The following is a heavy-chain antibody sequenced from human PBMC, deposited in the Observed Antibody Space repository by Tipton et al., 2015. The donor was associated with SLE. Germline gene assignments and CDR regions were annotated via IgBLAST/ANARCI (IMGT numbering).Heavy chain of an antibody. CDR3: ARGGHSSGGMDV. J-gene: IGHJ6*02. Sequence: GSLRLSCAASGFTFSSYGMHWVRQAPGKGLEWVAFIRYDGSNKYYADSVKGRFTISRDNSKNTLYLQMNSLRAEDTAVYYCARGGHSSGGMDVWGQGTTVTVSS. V-gene: IGHV3-30*02. CDR2: IRYDGSNK. D-gene: IGHD4-11*01. CDR1: GFTFSSYG.